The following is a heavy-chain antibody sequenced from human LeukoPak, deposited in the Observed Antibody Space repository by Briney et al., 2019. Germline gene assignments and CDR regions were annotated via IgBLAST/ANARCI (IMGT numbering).Heavy chain of an antibody. D-gene: IGHD6-19*01. J-gene: IGHJ4*02. V-gene: IGHV3-23*01. Sequence: PGGSLRLSCAAPGFTFSSYAMSWGRRAPGKGLEWVSAISGSGGSTYYVGSVKGRFTISRDNSKNTLYMQMNSLRAEDTAVYYCAKGIAVAGTGEDYWGQGTLVTVSS. CDR2: ISGSGGST. CDR1: GFTFSSYA. CDR3: AKGIAVAGTGEDY.